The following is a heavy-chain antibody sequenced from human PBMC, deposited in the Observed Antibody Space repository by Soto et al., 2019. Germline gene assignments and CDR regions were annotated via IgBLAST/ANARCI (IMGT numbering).Heavy chain of an antibody. D-gene: IGHD2-21*02. CDR3: AREGDVPYYYSGMDV. CDR1: GYTFTSYG. Sequence: QVQLVQSGGEVRKPGASVTVSCKASGYTFTSYGISWVRQAPGQGLEWMGWISGYNGKTNYAQKVQDRVTMTTDTSTSTVYLELRSLRFDDTAVYYCAREGDVPYYYSGMDVWGQGTTVTVSS. V-gene: IGHV1-18*01. J-gene: IGHJ6*02. CDR2: ISGYNGKT.